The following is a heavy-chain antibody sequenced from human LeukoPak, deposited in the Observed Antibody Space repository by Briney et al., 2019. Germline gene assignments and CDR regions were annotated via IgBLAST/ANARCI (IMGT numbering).Heavy chain of an antibody. Sequence: GESLKISCKGSGYSFISYWIGWVRQMSGKGLEWMGIIYPGDSDTRYSPSFQGQVTISADKSIITAYLQWSSLKASDTAMYYCARTGYSSGWYGSFDIWGQGTLVTVSS. CDR1: GYSFISYW. V-gene: IGHV5-51*01. J-gene: IGHJ3*02. CDR2: IYPGDSDT. CDR3: ARTGYSSGWYGSFDI. D-gene: IGHD6-19*01.